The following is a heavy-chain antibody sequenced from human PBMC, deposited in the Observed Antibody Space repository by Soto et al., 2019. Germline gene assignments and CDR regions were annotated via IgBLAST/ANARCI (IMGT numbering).Heavy chain of an antibody. J-gene: IGHJ4*02. Sequence: QVQLQQWGAGLLKPSETLSLTCAVYGGSFSGYYWTWIRQPPGTGLEWIGEINHSGSTNYNPSLNNRVTVSVDTSKNQFSLKLTSVTAADPAVYYCARDKITGLVDYWGQGTLVTVSS. V-gene: IGHV4-34*01. CDR2: INHSGST. CDR1: GGSFSGYY. D-gene: IGHD2-8*02. CDR3: ARDKITGLVDY.